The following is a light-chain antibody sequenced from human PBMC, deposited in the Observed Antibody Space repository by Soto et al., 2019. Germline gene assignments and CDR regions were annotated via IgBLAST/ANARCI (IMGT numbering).Light chain of an antibody. CDR2: GVS. CDR1: RSDIGSYNY. Sequence: ALTQPASVPGSPGQSITISCSGTRSDIGSYNYVAWYQQFPGKTPKILIYGVSNRPSGVSSRFSGSKSGNTASLTISGLQAEDEADYHCISYTGSSTSYVFGSGTKVTVL. J-gene: IGLJ1*01. CDR3: ISYTGSSTSYV. V-gene: IGLV2-14*01.